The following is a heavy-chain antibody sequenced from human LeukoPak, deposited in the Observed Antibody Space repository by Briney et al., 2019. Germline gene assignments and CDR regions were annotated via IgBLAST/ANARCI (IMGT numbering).Heavy chain of an antibody. CDR3: ARSNYGDYLDAFDI. Sequence: PGRSLRLSCAASGFTFDDYAMHWVRQAPGKGLEWVSGISWNSGSIGYADSVKGRFTISRDNAKNSLYLQMNSLRAEDTALYYCARSNYGDYLDAFDIWGQGTMVTVSS. D-gene: IGHD4-17*01. V-gene: IGHV3-9*01. CDR1: GFTFDDYA. J-gene: IGHJ3*02. CDR2: ISWNSGSI.